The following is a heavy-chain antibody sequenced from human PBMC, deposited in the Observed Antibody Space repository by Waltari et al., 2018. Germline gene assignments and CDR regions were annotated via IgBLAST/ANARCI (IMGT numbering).Heavy chain of an antibody. CDR1: GSTPSEFS. D-gene: IGHD6-13*01. CDR3: AAGPGPAGFYFYYYLHV. V-gene: IGHV1-24*01. J-gene: IGHJ6*03. Sequence: QVQLIQSGAEVRKPGASVKVSCQVSGSTPSEFSIPWVRQGPGKGLEWLGGFDPERGETLYAQTFQGKVTLTEDTSINTAYMEVSSLRSDDTAVYFCAAGPGPAGFYFYYYLHVWGKGTTVTVAS. CDR2: FDPERGET.